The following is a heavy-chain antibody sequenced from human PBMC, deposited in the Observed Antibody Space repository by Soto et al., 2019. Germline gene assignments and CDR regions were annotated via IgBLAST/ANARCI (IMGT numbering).Heavy chain of an antibody. Sequence: GASVKVSCKASGYTFTSYGISWVRQAPGQGLEWMGWISAYNGNTNYAQKLQGRVTMTTDTSMSTAYMELRSLRSEDTAVYYCARGLTIFGVVNVPDYYYYMDVWGKGTTVTVSS. J-gene: IGHJ6*03. V-gene: IGHV1-18*01. D-gene: IGHD3-3*01. CDR1: GYTFTSYG. CDR3: ARGLTIFGVVNVPDYYYYMDV. CDR2: ISAYNGNT.